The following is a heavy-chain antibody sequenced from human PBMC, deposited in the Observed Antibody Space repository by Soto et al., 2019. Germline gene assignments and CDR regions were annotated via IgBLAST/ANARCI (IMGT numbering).Heavy chain of an antibody. J-gene: IGHJ4*02. CDR1: GFTFSSYA. D-gene: IGHD2-2*01. CDR2: ISYDGSNK. Sequence: GGSLRLSCAASGFTFSSYAMHWVCQAPGKGLEWVEVISYDGSNKYYPDSVKGRFTISSDNSKNTLYLQMNSLRAKDTAIYYCARGPSSLTRFDYWGQGTLVTVSS. V-gene: IGHV3-30-3*01. CDR3: ARGPSSLTRFDY.